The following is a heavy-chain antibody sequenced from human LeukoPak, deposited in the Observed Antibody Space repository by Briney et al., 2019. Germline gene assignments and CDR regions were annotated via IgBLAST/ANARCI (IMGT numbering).Heavy chain of an antibody. CDR3: ARDSSFYCSGGSCYSDY. D-gene: IGHD2-15*01. J-gene: IGHJ4*02. CDR1: GFTFSSYG. V-gene: IGHV3-20*04. Sequence: GGSLRLSCAASGFTFSSYGMSWVRQAPGKGLEWVSGINWNGGSTGYADSVKGRFTISRDNAKNSLYLQMNSLRAEDTALYYCARDSSFYCSGGSCYSDYXXXGTLVTV. CDR2: INWNGGST.